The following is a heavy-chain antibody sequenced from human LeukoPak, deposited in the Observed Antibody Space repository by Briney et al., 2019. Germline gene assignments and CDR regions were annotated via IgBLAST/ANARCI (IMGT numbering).Heavy chain of an antibody. D-gene: IGHD2-15*01. J-gene: IGHJ4*02. Sequence: SVKVSCKASGGTFSSYAISWVRQAPGQGLEWMGRIIPIFGIANYAQKFQGRVTITADKSTSTAYMELSSLRSEDTAVYYCASSGGYCSGGSCYSHCWGQGTLVTVSS. V-gene: IGHV1-69*04. CDR3: ASSGGYCSGGSCYSHC. CDR1: GGTFSSYA. CDR2: IIPIFGIA.